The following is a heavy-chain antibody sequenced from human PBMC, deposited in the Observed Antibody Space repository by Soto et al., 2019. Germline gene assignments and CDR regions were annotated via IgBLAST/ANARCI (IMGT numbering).Heavy chain of an antibody. V-gene: IGHV2-5*02. CDR2: IYWDDDK. D-gene: IGHD3-22*01. Sequence: QITLKESGPTLEKPTQTLTLTCTFSGFSLSTSGVGVGWIRQPPGKALEWLALIYWDDDKRYSPSLKSRLTITKDTSKNQVVLTMTNMDPVDTATYYCARGGYYYDSSGYDYWGQGTLVTVSS. J-gene: IGHJ4*02. CDR1: GFSLSTSGVG. CDR3: ARGGYYYDSSGYDY.